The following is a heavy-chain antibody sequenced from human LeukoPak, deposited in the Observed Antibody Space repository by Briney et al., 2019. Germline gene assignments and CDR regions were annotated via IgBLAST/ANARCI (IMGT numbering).Heavy chain of an antibody. Sequence: SGPALVKPTQTLTLTCTFSGFSLSTSGMCVSWIRQPPGKALEWLARIDWDDDKYYSTSLKTRLTISKDTSKNQVVLTMTNMDPVDTATCYCARIPSYYDFWSGYYSRVYYGMDVWGQGTTVTVSS. D-gene: IGHD3-3*01. J-gene: IGHJ6*02. CDR1: GFSLSTSGMC. V-gene: IGHV2-70*11. CDR2: IDWDDDK. CDR3: ARIPSYYDFWSGYYSRVYYGMDV.